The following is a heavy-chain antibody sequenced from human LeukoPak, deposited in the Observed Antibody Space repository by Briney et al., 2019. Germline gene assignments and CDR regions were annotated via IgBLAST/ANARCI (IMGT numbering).Heavy chain of an antibody. CDR2: ISGLSSYT. J-gene: IGHJ4*02. Sequence: GGSLRLSCSASGFTFSDYDMNWVRQAPGKGLERVSSISGLSSYTYYGESVKGRFSISRDNAKNSLYLQMNSLGAEDTATYYCGRAFPPLRTSSAGDLWGQGILVTVSS. CDR3: GRAFPPLRTSSAGDL. D-gene: IGHD3-16*01. CDR1: GFTFSDYD. V-gene: IGHV3-21*01.